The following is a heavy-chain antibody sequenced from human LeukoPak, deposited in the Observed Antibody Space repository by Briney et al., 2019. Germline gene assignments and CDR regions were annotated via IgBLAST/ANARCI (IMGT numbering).Heavy chain of an antibody. CDR2: IYTSGST. CDR3: ARGRYDFWSGYYPFDY. CDR1: GGSISSGSYY. D-gene: IGHD3-3*01. J-gene: IGHJ4*02. Sequence: SQTLSLTCTVSGGSISSGSYYWRWIRQPAGKGLKWIGRIYTSGSTNYNPSLKSRVTISVDTSKNQFSLKLSSVTAADTAVYYCARGRYDFWSGYYPFDYWGQGTLVTVSS. V-gene: IGHV4-61*02.